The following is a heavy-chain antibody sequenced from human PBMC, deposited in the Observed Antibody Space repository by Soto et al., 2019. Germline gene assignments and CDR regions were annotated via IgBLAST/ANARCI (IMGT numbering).Heavy chain of an antibody. V-gene: IGHV2-70*01. CDR1: RFSLSTSGMC. Sequence: TLSLTCTFSRFSLSTSGMCVSWIRQPPGKALEWLALIDWDDDKYYSTSLKTRLTISKDTSKNQVVLTMTNMDPVDTATYYCARITGDGYTHGAFDYWGQGTLVTVSS. D-gene: IGHD5-12*01. CDR2: IDWDDDK. J-gene: IGHJ4*02. CDR3: ARITGDGYTHGAFDY.